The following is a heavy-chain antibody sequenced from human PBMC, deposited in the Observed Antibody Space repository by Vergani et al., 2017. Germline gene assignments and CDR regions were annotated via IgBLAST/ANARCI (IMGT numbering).Heavy chain of an antibody. Sequence: EVQLVESGGGLVQPGGSLRLSCAASGFTFSSYSMNWVRQAPGKGLEWVSYISSSSSTIYYADSVKGRFTISRDNAKNSLYLQMNSLRAEDTAVYYCARDGGWWLRSTAYYFDYWGQGTLVTVSS. J-gene: IGHJ4*02. CDR2: ISSSSSTI. V-gene: IGHV3-48*04. D-gene: IGHD5-12*01. CDR3: ARDGGWWLRSTAYYFDY. CDR1: GFTFSSYS.